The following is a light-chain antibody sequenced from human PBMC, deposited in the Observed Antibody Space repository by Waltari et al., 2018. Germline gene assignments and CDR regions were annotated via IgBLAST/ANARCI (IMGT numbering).Light chain of an antibody. Sequence: EIVMTQSPVTLSVSPGERATLSCRASQSISSNLAWYQQKPGQSPRLPSHCATARATGIPARVSGSGSGTDFTLTISSLQSEDFAVYFCQQYNTWPTFGGGTKVEIK. V-gene: IGKV3-15*01. CDR3: QQYNTWPT. J-gene: IGKJ4*01. CDR1: QSISSN. CDR2: CAT.